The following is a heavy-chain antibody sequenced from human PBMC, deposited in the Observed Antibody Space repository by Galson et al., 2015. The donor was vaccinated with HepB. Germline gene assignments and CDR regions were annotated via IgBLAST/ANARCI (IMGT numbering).Heavy chain of an antibody. D-gene: IGHD2-15*01. Sequence: SVKVSCKASGGTFGGHSISWVRQAPGQGLEWMGRILPGLGGANYAQNFQGRVTITADRPSNTAYMELSSLRSEDTAIYFCARVAYSKHPSMSVDHGMDGWGQGTTVIVSS. CDR3: ARVAYSKHPSMSVDHGMDG. CDR2: ILPGLGGA. V-gene: IGHV1-69*10. J-gene: IGHJ6*02. CDR1: GGTFGGHS.